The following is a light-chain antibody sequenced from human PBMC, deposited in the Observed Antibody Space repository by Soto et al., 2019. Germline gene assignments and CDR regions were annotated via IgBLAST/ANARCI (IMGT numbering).Light chain of an antibody. V-gene: IGLV2-14*03. CDR2: DVS. J-gene: IGLJ2*01. Sequence: QSALTQPASMSGSPGQSITISCTGTSSDIGGYNYVFWYQQHPGKAPKLMIYDVSNWPSGVSNRFSGSKSGNTASLTISGLQAEDEADYYCSSYTSSSTVVFGGGTKVTVL. CDR3: SSYTSSSTVV. CDR1: SSDIGGYNY.